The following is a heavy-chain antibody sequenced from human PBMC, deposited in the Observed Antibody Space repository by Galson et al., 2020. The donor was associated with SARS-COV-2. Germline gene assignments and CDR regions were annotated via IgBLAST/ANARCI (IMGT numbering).Heavy chain of an antibody. CDR2: IDWDDDK. D-gene: IGHD3-22*01. J-gene: IGHJ6*02. Sequence: SGPTLVKPTQTLTLTCTFSGFSLNTSGMCVSWIRQPPGKALEWLALIDWDDDKYYSTSLKTRLTISKDTSKNQVVLTMTNMDPVDTATYYCARMILYDSSGRVNYYGMDVWGQGTTVTVSS. CDR3: ARMILYDSSGRVNYYGMDV. V-gene: IGHV2-70*01. CDR1: GFSLNTSGMC.